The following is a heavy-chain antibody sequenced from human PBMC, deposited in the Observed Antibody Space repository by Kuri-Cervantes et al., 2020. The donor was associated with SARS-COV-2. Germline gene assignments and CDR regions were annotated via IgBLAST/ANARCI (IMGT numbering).Heavy chain of an antibody. V-gene: IGHV3-30*07. Sequence: GESLKISCAASGFTFSNYAIHWVRQAPGKGLEWVALISYDGSDKNYADSVKGRFTISRDNSKNTLYLQMNSLRAEDTAVYYCASSVIAAIDYWGQGTLVTVSS. D-gene: IGHD6-6*01. J-gene: IGHJ4*02. CDR3: ASSVIAAIDY. CDR2: ISYDGSDK. CDR1: GFTFSNYA.